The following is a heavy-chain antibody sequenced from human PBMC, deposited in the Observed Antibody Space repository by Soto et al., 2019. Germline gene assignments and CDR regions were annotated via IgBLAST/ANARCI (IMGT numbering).Heavy chain of an antibody. D-gene: IGHD6-6*01. CDR2: IYYSGST. CDR3: ARAGHSSSSEGANWFDP. V-gene: IGHV4-31*03. CDR1: GGSISSGGYY. J-gene: IGHJ5*02. Sequence: SETLSLTCTVSGGSISSGGYYWSWIRQHPGKGLEWIGYIYYSGSTYYNPSLKSRVTISVDTSKNQFSLNLSSVTAADTAVYYCARAGHSSSSEGANWFDPWGQGTLGTVSS.